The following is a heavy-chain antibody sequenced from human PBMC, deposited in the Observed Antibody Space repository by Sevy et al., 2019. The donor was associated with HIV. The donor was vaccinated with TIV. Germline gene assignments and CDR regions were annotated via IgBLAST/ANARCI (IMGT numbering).Heavy chain of an antibody. J-gene: IGHJ4*02. CDR2: ISQSGSTT. CDR1: GFTFSSYE. CDR3: ARDLPPSATTVAHFDY. Sequence: GGSLRLSCAASGFTFSSYEMNWVRQAPGKGLEWVSYISQSGSTTYSDSVKGQFTIFRDNVKNSVYLQMNNLRAEDTALYCCARDLPPSATTVAHFDYWGQGTLVTVSS. V-gene: IGHV3-48*03. D-gene: IGHD4-17*01.